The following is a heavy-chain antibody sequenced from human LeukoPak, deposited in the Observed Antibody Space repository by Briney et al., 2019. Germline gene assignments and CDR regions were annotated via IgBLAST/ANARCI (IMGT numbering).Heavy chain of an antibody. D-gene: IGHD2-21*02. J-gene: IGHJ1*01. CDR3: ARGTGGDPYHFQQ. CDR2: TYYSGST. CDR1: GGSISSYY. Sequence: SDTLSLTCTVSGGSISSYYWSWIRQPPGKGLEWIGYTYYSGSTNYNPSLKSRVSISVDTSKNHFSLKLSSVTAADTAVYYCARGTGGDPYHFQQWGQGTVVSVSS. V-gene: IGHV4-59*01.